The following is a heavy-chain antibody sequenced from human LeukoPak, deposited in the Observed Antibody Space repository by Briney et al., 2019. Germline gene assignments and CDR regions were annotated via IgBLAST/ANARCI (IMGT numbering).Heavy chain of an antibody. V-gene: IGHV5-51*01. CDR1: GYSFTSYW. D-gene: IGHD4-23*01. CDR3: ARRDYGGKHFDY. J-gene: IGHJ4*02. Sequence: GEALKISCKGSGYSFTSYWNGGVRQMPGKGLEWMGIIYPCVSDTRYSPSFQGQVTISADKSISTAYLQWSSLKASDTAMYYCARRDYGGKHFDYWGQGTLVTVSS. CDR2: IYPCVSDT.